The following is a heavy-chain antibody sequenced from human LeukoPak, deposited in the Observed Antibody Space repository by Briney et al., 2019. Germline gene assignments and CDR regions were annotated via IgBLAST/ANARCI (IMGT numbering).Heavy chain of an antibody. Sequence: ASVKVSCKASGYTFTSYGISWVRQAPGQGLEWMGWISAYNGNTNYAQKLQGRVTMTTDTSTSTAYMELRSLRSDDTAVYYCARDKYVGPFTIFGVVTPGLDYWGQGTLVTVSS. D-gene: IGHD3-3*01. CDR3: ARDKYVGPFTIFGVVTPGLDY. CDR1: GYTFTSYG. J-gene: IGHJ4*02. V-gene: IGHV1-18*01. CDR2: ISAYNGNT.